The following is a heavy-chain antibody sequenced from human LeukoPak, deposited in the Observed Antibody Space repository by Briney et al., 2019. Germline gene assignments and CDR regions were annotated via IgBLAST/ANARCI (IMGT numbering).Heavy chain of an antibody. J-gene: IGHJ4*02. V-gene: IGHV3-7*03. CDR2: IKQDGSEK. CDR1: GFTFSSYW. CDR3: TTQQWLAYYSDY. Sequence: PGGSLRLSCAASGFTFSSYWMSWVRQAPGKGLEWVANIKQDGSEKYYVDSVKGRFTISRDNAKNSLYLQMNSLKTEDTAVYYCTTQQWLAYYSDYWGQGTLVTVSS. D-gene: IGHD6-19*01.